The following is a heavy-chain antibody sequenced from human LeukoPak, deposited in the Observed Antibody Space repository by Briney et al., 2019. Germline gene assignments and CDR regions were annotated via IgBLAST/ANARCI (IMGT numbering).Heavy chain of an antibody. CDR1: GYSFASYW. CDR2: IYPGDSDT. D-gene: IGHD2-2*01. CDR3: AGQWGDCSSTSCYSAY. J-gene: IGHJ4*02. V-gene: IGHV5-51*01. Sequence: GEPLKISCKGSGYSFASYWIAWVRQMPGKGLEWMGIIYPGDSDTRYSPSFQGQVTISADKSISTAYLQWSSLKASDTAIYYCAGQWGDCSSTSCYSAYWGQGTLVTVSS.